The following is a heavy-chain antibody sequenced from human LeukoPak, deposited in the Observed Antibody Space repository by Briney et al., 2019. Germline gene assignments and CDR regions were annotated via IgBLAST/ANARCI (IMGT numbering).Heavy chain of an antibody. D-gene: IGHD3-22*01. V-gene: IGHV1-46*01. CDR1: GYTFTRYY. CDR3: ARLSDYDSSGYLSY. J-gene: IGHJ4*02. Sequence: ASVKVSCKASGYTFTRYYMHWVRQAPGQGLEWMGIINPSGGSARYAQKFQGRITMTRDTSTSTVCMEVSSLRSEDTAVYYCARLSDYDSSGYLSYWGQGTLVTVSS. CDR2: INPSGGSA.